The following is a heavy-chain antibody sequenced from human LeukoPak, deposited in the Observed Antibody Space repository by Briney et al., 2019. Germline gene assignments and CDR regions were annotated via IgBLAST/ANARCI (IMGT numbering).Heavy chain of an antibody. CDR2: INSDGSST. J-gene: IGHJ6*03. D-gene: IGHD3-10*01. Sequence: GGSLRLSCAASGFTFSSYWVHWVRQAPGKGLVWVSRINSDGSSTSYADSVKGRFTISRDNAKNSLYLQMNSLRAEDTAVYYCAIVDSYYYGSGSYNMDVWGKGTTVTISS. CDR3: AIVDSYYYGSGSYNMDV. V-gene: IGHV3-74*01. CDR1: GFTFSSYW.